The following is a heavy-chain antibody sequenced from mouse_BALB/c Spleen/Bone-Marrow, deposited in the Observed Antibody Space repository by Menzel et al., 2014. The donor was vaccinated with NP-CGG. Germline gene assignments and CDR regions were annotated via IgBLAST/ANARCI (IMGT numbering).Heavy chain of an antibody. CDR3: ARSADWYFDV. J-gene: IGHJ1*01. CDR2: ISYSGST. V-gene: IGHV3-2*02. CDR1: GYSITSDYA. Sequence: VQLKESGPGLVKPSQSLSLTCSVTGYSITSDYAWHWIRQFPGNKLEWMGYISYSGSTSYYPSLKSRISITRGTSKNQFFLQLNSVTTEDTATYYCARSADWYFDVWAQGPRSPSPQ.